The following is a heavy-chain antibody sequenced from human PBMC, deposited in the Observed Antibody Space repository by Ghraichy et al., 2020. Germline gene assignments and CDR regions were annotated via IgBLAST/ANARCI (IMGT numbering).Heavy chain of an antibody. CDR2: ISSSGSTI. J-gene: IGHJ5*02. CDR3: ARDAKDIVVVVAAGQNWFDP. CDR1: GFTFSDYY. V-gene: IGHV3-11*01. Sequence: GGSLRLSCAASGFTFSDYYMSWIRQAPGKGLEWVSYISSSGSTIYYADSVKGRFTISRDNAKNSLYLQMNSLRAEDTAVYYCARDAKDIVVVVAAGQNWFDPWGKGTLVTVSS. D-gene: IGHD2-15*01.